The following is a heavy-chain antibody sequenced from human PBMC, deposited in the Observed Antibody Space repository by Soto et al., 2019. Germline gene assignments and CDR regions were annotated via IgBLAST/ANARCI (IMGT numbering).Heavy chain of an antibody. CDR3: ARERVTTLNYYGMDV. J-gene: IGHJ6*02. D-gene: IGHD4-17*01. CDR2: IIPIFGTA. Sequence: QVQLVQSGAVVKKPGSSVKVSCKASGGTFNSYAISWVRQAPGQGLEWMGGIIPIFGTANYAQKFQGRVTITADESTSTAYMELSSLRSEDTAVYYCARERVTTLNYYGMDVWGQGTTVTVSS. CDR1: GGTFNSYA. V-gene: IGHV1-69*12.